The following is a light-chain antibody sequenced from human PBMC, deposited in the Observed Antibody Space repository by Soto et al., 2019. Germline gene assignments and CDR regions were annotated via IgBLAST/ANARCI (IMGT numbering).Light chain of an antibody. CDR2: LEGSGSY. V-gene: IGLV4-60*02. CDR1: SGHSSYI. J-gene: IGLJ3*02. Sequence: QSVLTQSSSASASLGSSVRLTCTLSSGHSSYIIAWHQQQPGKAPRYLMKLEGSGSYNKGSGVPDRFSGSSSGPDRYLTISNLQFEDEADYYCETWDINTRVFGGGTQLTVL. CDR3: ETWDINTRV.